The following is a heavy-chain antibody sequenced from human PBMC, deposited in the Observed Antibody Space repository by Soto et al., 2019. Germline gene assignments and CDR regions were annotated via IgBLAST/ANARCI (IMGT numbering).Heavy chain of an antibody. Sequence: SETLSLTCTVSGAPITINYWSWIRQAPGKGLEWIGYIYYSGSTTYNPSLKSRVTMSADTSKDQFSLKLNSVTAADTAVYYCARGVYTVTTGNWFDPWGQGTLVTVSS. CDR2: IYYSGST. CDR1: GAPITINY. V-gene: IGHV4-59*01. CDR3: ARGVYTVTTGNWFDP. J-gene: IGHJ5*02. D-gene: IGHD4-4*01.